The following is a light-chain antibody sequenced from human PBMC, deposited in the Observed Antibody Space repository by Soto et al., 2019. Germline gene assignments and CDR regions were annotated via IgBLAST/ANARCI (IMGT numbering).Light chain of an antibody. V-gene: IGKV1-39*01. CDR1: QSISSY. CDR2: AAS. Sequence: DIQMTQSPSSLSASVGDRVTITCRASQSISSYLNWYQQKPGKAPKLLIYAASSLQSGVPSRFSGSGSGTDFILPISSLQPEDFATYYCQQSYSTLYTFGQGTKLEIK. CDR3: QQSYSTLYT. J-gene: IGKJ2*01.